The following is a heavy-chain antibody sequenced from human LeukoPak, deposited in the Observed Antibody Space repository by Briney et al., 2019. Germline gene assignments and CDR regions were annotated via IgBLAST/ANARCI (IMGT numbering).Heavy chain of an antibody. CDR3: ARDLPRPHYYDSSGYYGQATFDY. J-gene: IGHJ4*02. D-gene: IGHD3-22*01. V-gene: IGHV1-46*01. Sequence: GASVKVSCKASGYTFTSYYMHWVRQAPGQGLEWMGIINPSGGSTSYAQKFQGRVTMTRDTSTSTVYMELSSLRSEDTAVYYCARDLPRPHYYDSSGYYGQATFDYWGQGTLVTVSS. CDR1: GYTFTSYY. CDR2: INPSGGST.